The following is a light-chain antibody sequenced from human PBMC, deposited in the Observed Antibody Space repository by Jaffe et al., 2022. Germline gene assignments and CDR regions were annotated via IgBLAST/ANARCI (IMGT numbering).Light chain of an antibody. J-gene: IGKJ1*01. Sequence: DLQMTQSPSTLSASVGDRVTITCRASQSLSRSLAWYQQKPGKAPKLLIYEASILESGVPSRFSGSGFGTEFSLTITSLQPDDVGTYYCQQYNGYYRKTFGQGTKVEIK. CDR1: QSLSRS. V-gene: IGKV1-5*03. CDR3: QQYNGYYRKT. CDR2: EAS.